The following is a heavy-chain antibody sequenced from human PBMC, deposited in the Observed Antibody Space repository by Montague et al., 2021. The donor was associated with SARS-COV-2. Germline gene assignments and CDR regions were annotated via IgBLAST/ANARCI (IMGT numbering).Heavy chain of an antibody. V-gene: IGHV3-23*03. CDR3: SGNMYFYDSRGYQNVDY. CDR1: GFTFSSFA. D-gene: IGHD3-22*01. Sequence: SLGLSCAASGFTFSSFAMSWVRQAPGKGLEWVSIIYTGGSRTHYTDSVKGRFIISRDDSRNTLYLQMNGLRVEDTAIYYCSGNMYFYDSRGYQNVDYWGQGILVAVSS. CDR2: IYTGGSRT. J-gene: IGHJ4*02.